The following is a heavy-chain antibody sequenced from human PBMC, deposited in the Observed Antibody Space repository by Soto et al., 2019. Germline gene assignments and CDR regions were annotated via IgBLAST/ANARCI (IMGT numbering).Heavy chain of an antibody. Sequence: TLSLTCAVSGGSISSGGYSWSWIRQPPGKGLEWIGYIYHSGSTYYNPSLKSRVTISVDRSKNQFSLKLSSVTAADTAVYYCARDFWGSGYYYGMDVWGQGTTVTVSS. CDR1: GGSISSGGYS. CDR2: IYHSGST. V-gene: IGHV4-30-2*01. D-gene: IGHD3-16*01. CDR3: ARDFWGSGYYYGMDV. J-gene: IGHJ6*02.